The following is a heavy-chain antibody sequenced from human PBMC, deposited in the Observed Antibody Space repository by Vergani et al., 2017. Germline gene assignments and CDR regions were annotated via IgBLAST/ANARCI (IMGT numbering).Heavy chain of an antibody. CDR2: INHSGST. V-gene: IGHV4-34*01. CDR1: GGSFSGYY. CDR3: ARTSNYYGSGKFDY. Sequence: QVQLQQWGAGLLKPSETLSLTCAVYGGSFSGYYWSWIRQPPGKGLEWIGEINHSGSTNYNPSLKSRVTISVDKSKNQFSLKLSSVTAADTAVYYCARTSNYYGSGKFDYWGQGTLVTVSS. J-gene: IGHJ4*02. D-gene: IGHD3-10*01.